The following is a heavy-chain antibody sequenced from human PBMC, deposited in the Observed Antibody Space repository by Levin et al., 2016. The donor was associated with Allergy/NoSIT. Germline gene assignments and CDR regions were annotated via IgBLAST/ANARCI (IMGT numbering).Heavy chain of an antibody. Sequence: SETLSLTCTVSGGSISSGDYYWSWIRQPPGKGLEWIGYIYYSGSTYYNPSLKSRVTISVDTSKNQFSLKLSSVTAADTAVYYCARGLGIAVAGPSFDYWGQGTLVTVSS. CDR2: IYYSGST. D-gene: IGHD6-19*01. CDR1: GGSISSGDYY. J-gene: IGHJ4*02. V-gene: IGHV4-30-4*01. CDR3: ARGLGIAVAGPSFDY.